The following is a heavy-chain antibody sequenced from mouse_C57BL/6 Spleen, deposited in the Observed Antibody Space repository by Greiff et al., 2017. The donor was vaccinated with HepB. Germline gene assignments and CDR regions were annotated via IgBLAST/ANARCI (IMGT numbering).Heavy chain of an antibody. V-gene: IGHV6-3*01. CDR2: IRLKSDNYAT. D-gene: IGHD6-1*01. CDR3: TGQPYYAMDY. J-gene: IGHJ4*01. Sequence: DVKLQESGGGLVQPGGSMKLSCVASGFTFSNYWMNWVRQSPEKGLEWVAQIRLKSDNYATHYAESVKGRFTISRDDSKSSVYLQMNNLRAEDTGIYYCTGQPYYAMDYWGQGTSVTVSS. CDR1: GFTFSNYW.